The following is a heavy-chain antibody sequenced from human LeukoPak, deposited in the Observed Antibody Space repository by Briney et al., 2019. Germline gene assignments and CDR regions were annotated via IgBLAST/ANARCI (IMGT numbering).Heavy chain of an antibody. V-gene: IGHV3-7*01. CDR3: AREGYYYDSSGYSFDY. Sequence: GGSLRLSCAASGFTFSSYWMSWVRQAPGKGLEWVANIKQDGSEKYYVDSVKGRFTISRDNSKNTLYLQMNSLRAEDTAVYYCAREGYYYDSSGYSFDYWGQGTLVTVSS. CDR2: IKQDGSEK. J-gene: IGHJ4*02. CDR1: GFTFSSYW. D-gene: IGHD3-22*01.